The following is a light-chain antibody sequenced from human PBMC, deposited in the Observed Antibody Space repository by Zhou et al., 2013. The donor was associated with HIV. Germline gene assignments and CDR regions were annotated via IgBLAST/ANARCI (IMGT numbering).Light chain of an antibody. CDR2: DAS. CDR3: QQYNSYWT. CDR1: QGISSA. Sequence: IQMTQSPSSLSASVGDRVTITCRASQGISSALAWYQQKPGKAPKLLIYDASSLQSGVPSRFSGSGSGTEFTLTISSLQPDDFATYYCQQYNSYWTFGQGPRWTSN. J-gene: IGKJ1*01. V-gene: IGKV1-13*02.